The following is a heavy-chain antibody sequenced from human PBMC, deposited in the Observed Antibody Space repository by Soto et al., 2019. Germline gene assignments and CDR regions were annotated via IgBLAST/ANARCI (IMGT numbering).Heavy chain of an antibody. CDR1: GCSIRGDCY. CDR2: VYHTGST. Sequence: PXETLSLACTVSGCSIRGDCYWNWIRQAPGKGLEWIGYVYHTGSTYHNPSLKSRGSISVDTSNNQFSLKLSSVTAADTAVYFCAREPYDITGDRIDSWGQGIPVTVSS. J-gene: IGHJ5*01. CDR3: AREPYDITGDRIDS. D-gene: IGHD3-22*01. V-gene: IGHV4-30-4*01.